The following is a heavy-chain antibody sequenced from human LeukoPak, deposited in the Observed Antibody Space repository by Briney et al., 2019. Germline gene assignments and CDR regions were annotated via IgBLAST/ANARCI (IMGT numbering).Heavy chain of an antibody. J-gene: IGHJ1*01. Sequence: TTSETLSLTCAVYGGSFSGYYWSWIRQPPGKGLEWIGEINHSGSTNYNPSLKSRVTISVDTSKNQFSLKLSSVTAADTAVYYCARDRYCSGGSCVTTKYFQHWGQGTLVTVSS. V-gene: IGHV4-34*01. CDR2: INHSGST. CDR3: ARDRYCSGGSCVTTKYFQH. CDR1: GGSFSGYY. D-gene: IGHD2-15*01.